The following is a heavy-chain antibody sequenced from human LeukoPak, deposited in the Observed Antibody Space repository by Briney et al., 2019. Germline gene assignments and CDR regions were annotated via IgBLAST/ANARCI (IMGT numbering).Heavy chain of an antibody. D-gene: IGHD6-13*01. CDR2: ISANGGST. CDR3: VKDLYKGDSASWYFFHY. Sequence: GGSLRLSCSASGFIISDYAMHWVRQAPGKGLEYVSGISANGGSTYHADSVKGRFTISRDTSKNTLYLQMSSLRAEDTAMYYCVKDLYKGDSASWYFFHYWGQGTLVTVSS. CDR1: GFIISDYA. J-gene: IGHJ4*02. V-gene: IGHV3-64D*06.